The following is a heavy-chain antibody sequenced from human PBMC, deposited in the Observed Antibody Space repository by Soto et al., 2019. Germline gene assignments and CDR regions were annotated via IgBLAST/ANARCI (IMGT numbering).Heavy chain of an antibody. V-gene: IGHV4-39*01. J-gene: IGHJ4*02. Sequence: SETLSLTCIVSAGSISSTTYYWGWIRQPPGKGLEWIGSIYYSGSPSYNPSLKSRVTISVDASKDQFSLRLSSVTAADTGVYYCARHRRSGTYYRGNDYWGQGALVTVSS. CDR1: AGSISSTTYY. CDR3: ARHRRSGTYYRGNDY. CDR2: IYYSGSP. D-gene: IGHD1-26*01.